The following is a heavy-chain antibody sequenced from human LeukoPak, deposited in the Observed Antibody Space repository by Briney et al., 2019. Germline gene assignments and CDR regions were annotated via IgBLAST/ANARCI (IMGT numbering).Heavy chain of an antibody. D-gene: IGHD3-22*01. CDR1: GYTFTSYA. Sequence: GASVKVSCKASGYTFTSYAMNWVRQAPGQGLEWMGWINTNTGNPTYAQGFTGRFVFTLDTSVSTAYLQISSLKAEDTAVYYCARDSSGLDYYYGMDVWGQGTTDTVSS. CDR3: ARDSSGLDYYYGMDV. CDR2: INTNTGNP. J-gene: IGHJ6*02. V-gene: IGHV7-4-1*02.